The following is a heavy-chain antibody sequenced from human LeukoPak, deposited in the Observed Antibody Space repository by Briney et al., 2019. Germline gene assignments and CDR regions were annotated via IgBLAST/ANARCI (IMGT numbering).Heavy chain of an antibody. J-gene: IGHJ2*01. D-gene: IGHD1/OR15-1a*01. CDR3: TREHDKPMMHWYFSL. CDR1: GYTFTNFD. CDR2: MNPSSGDT. V-gene: IGHV1-8*01. Sequence: GASVKVSCKASGYTFTNFDINWVRQATGQGPAWMGWMNPSSGDTGIAQKFQGRLTLTRDTSLSTAYMELSHLTSEDTAIYVCTREHDKPMMHWYFSLWGRGSLVTVSS.